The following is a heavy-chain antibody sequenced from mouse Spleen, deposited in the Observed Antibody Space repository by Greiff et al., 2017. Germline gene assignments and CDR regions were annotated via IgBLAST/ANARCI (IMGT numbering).Heavy chain of an antibody. CDR3: ARALNWERGDY. J-gene: IGHJ2*01. V-gene: IGHV1-69*01. Sequence: VQLQQSGAELVMPGASVKLSCKASGYTFTSYWMHWVKQRPGQGLEWIGEIDPSDSYTNYNQKFKGKATLTVDKSSSTAYMQLSSLTSEDSAAYYCARALNWERGDYWGQGTTLTVSS. CDR2: IDPSDSYT. CDR1: GYTFTSYW. D-gene: IGHD4-1*01.